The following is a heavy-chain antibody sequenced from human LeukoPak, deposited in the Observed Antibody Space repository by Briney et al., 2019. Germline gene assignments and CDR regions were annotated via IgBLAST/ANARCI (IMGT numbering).Heavy chain of an antibody. CDR1: GYTLTELS. CDR2: FYPEDGEP. J-gene: IGHJ4*02. Sequence: SVKVSCKVSGYTLTELSMHWVRQAPRKGLEWMGGFYPEDGEPIYAQKLQGRVTMTEDTSTDTAHMELGRLRSGAPAVYSCAPDREGSIVGAHYGFDYWGQGNLVTVSS. CDR3: APDREGSIVGAHYGFDY. D-gene: IGHD1-26*01. V-gene: IGHV1-24*01.